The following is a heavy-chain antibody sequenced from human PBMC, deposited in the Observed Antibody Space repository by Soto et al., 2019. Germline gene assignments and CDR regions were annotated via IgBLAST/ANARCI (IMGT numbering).Heavy chain of an antibody. D-gene: IGHD2-2*01. J-gene: IGHJ6*03. CDR3: ARDQGYCSSTSCYAQGRYYYYMDV. V-gene: IGHV1-18*01. Sequence: QVQLVQSGAEVKKPGASVKVSCKASGYTFTSYGISWVRQAPGQGLEWMGWISAYNGNTNYAQKLQGRVTMTTDTSTSTAYMELRSLRSDDTAVYYCARDQGYCSSTSCYAQGRYYYYMDVWGKGTTVTVSS. CDR2: ISAYNGNT. CDR1: GYTFTSYG.